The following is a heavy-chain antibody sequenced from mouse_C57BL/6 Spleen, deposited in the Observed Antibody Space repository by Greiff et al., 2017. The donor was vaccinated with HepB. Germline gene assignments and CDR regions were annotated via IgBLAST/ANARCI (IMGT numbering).Heavy chain of an antibody. J-gene: IGHJ2*01. CDR1: GYTFTSYG. D-gene: IGHD1-1*01. Sequence: VQLQQSGAELARPGASVKLSCKASGYTFTSYGISWVKQRTGQGLEWIGEIYPRSGNTYYNEKFKGKATLTADKSSSTAYMELRSLTSEDSAVYFCARKGGITTVVATDYWGQGTTLTVSS. V-gene: IGHV1-81*01. CDR2: IYPRSGNT. CDR3: ARKGGITTVVATDY.